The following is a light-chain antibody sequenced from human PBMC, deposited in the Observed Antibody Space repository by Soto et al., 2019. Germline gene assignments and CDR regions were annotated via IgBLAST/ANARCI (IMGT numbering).Light chain of an antibody. CDR1: SSDVGGYNY. V-gene: IGLV2-14*01. CDR2: EVS. CDR3: SSYTSSSTYV. Sequence: QSALTQPASVSGSPGQSITISCTGTSSDVGGYNYVSWYQQYPGKAPKLMIYEVSNRPSGVSNRFSGPKSGNTASLTISGLQAEDEADYYCSSYTSSSTYVFGTGTKLTVL. J-gene: IGLJ1*01.